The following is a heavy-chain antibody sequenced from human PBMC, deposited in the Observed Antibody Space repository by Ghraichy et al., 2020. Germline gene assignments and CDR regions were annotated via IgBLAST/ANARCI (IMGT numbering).Heavy chain of an antibody. V-gene: IGHV4-34*01. J-gene: IGHJ4*02. CDR2: INHSGST. D-gene: IGHD3-22*01. CDR1: GGSFSGYY. CDR3: ARVGYYYDSSGYYYLDY. Sequence: SETLSLTCAVYGGSFSGYYWSWIRQPPGKGLEWIGEINHSGSTNYNPSLKSRVTISVDTSKNQFSLKLSSVTAADTAVYYCARVGYYYDSSGYYYLDYWGQGTLVTVSS.